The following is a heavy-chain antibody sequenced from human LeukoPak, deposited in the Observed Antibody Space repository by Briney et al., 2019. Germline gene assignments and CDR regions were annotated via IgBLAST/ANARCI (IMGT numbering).Heavy chain of an antibody. Sequence: SETLSLTCTVSGASISSSGSFWGWFRQPPGKGLELLGTISHSGTTYYNPSLKSRVTISTETSKNNFSLKLTSVTAADTAVYYCARRSGWLRGGKGFDYWGQGTLVTVSS. CDR2: ISHSGTT. J-gene: IGHJ4*02. V-gene: IGHV4-39*02. D-gene: IGHD6-19*01. CDR3: ARRSGWLRGGKGFDY. CDR1: GASISSSGSF.